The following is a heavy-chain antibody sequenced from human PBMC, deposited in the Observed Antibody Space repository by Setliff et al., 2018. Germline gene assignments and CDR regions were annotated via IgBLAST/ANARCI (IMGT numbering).Heavy chain of an antibody. V-gene: IGHV7-4-1*02. D-gene: IGHD3-10*01. Sequence: ASVKVSCKASGYTFTTYAISWMRQAPGQGLEWMGWINTNTGNPSYAQGVTGRFVFSLDTSVSTAYLQISSLKAEDTALYYCARASRFGTIKYRGDYYMDVWGKGTMVTVSS. J-gene: IGHJ6*03. CDR1: GYTFTTYA. CDR3: ARASRFGTIKYRGDYYMDV. CDR2: INTNTGNP.